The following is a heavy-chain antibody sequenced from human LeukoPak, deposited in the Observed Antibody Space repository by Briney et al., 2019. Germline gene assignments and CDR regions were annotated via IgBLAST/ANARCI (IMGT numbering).Heavy chain of an antibody. V-gene: IGHV3-23*01. J-gene: IGHJ3*01. CDR1: GFSFSDYV. CDR2: ISGRGDKT. Sequence: GGSLRLSCVASGFSFSDYVMTWVRQAPGKGLEWVSGISGRGDKTYRADSVTGRFTISRDNSKNTVYLQMNSLRVEDTAVYYCAIGERFIDAFEFWGQGPAVTVSS. CDR3: AIGERFIDAFEF.